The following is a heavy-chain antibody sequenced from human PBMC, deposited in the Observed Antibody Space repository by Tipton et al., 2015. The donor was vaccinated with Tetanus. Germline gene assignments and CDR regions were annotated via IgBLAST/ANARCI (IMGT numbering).Heavy chain of an antibody. J-gene: IGHJ2*01. CDR1: GYNFISYW. V-gene: IGHV5-51*01. CDR3: ARRLGPYTGDQIWHFDL. CDR2: IYPGDSDT. Sequence: QLVQSGAEVKKSGESLKISCKGSGYNFISYWIAWVRHMPGKGLEWMGVIYPGDSDTTYSPPFQGQVTISADRSISTAYLQWSSLKASDTAVFFCARRLGPYTGDQIWHFDLWGRGTQVTVSS. D-gene: IGHD7-27*01.